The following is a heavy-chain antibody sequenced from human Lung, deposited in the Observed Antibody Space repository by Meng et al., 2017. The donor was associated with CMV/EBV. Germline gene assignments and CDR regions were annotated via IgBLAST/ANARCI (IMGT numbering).Heavy chain of an antibody. Sequence: SCAASGFSIDDYAMHWVRQAPGKGLEWVSGISWNSDNIAYADSVKGRFTISRDNARNSLYLQMNTLKIEDTAFYYCGRMGVAPFDIWGQETLVTVSS. V-gene: IGHV3-9*01. CDR3: GRMGVAPFDI. D-gene: IGHD3-3*01. CDR2: ISWNSDNI. CDR1: GFSIDDYA. J-gene: IGHJ3*02.